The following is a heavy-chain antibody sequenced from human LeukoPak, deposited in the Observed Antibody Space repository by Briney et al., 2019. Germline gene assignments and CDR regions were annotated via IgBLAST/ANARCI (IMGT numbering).Heavy chain of an antibody. CDR3: ARDDDFWSGYSPGD. Sequence: GGSLRLSCAASGFTFSSYSMNWVCQAPGKGLEWASSISSSSSYIYYADSVKGRFTISRDNSKNTLYLQMNSLRAEDTTVYYCARDDDFWSGYSPGDWGQGTLVTVSS. CDR2: ISSSSSYI. CDR1: GFTFSSYS. V-gene: IGHV3-21*01. J-gene: IGHJ4*02. D-gene: IGHD3-3*01.